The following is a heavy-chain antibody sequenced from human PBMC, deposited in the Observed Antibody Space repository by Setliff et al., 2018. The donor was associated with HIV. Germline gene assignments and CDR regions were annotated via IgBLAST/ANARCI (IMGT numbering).Heavy chain of an antibody. CDR1: GYSISSGYY. Sequence: SETLSLTCAVSGYSISSGYYWGWIRQPPGRGLEWIGNIYHSGGAHYNPSLRSRVTISVDTSKNHFSLKLSSVTAADTAVYYCARHSSGWYYFDYWGQGTLVTVSS. V-gene: IGHV4-38-2*01. CDR2: IYHSGGA. J-gene: IGHJ4*02. D-gene: IGHD6-19*01. CDR3: ARHSSGWYYFDY.